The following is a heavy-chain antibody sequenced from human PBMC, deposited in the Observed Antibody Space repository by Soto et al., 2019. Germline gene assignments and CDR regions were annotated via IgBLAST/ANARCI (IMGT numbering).Heavy chain of an antibody. D-gene: IGHD6-19*01. CDR2: ISAYNGNT. V-gene: IGHV1-18*01. CDR1: GYTFTSYG. CDR3: ARDSTAAVAGLFDY. J-gene: IGHJ4*02. Sequence: GASVKVSCKASGYTFTSYGISWVRQAPGQGLEWMGWISAYNGNTNYAQKLQGRVTMTTDTSTSTAYMELRSLRSDDTAVYYCARDSTAAVAGLFDYWGQGTLVTVSS.